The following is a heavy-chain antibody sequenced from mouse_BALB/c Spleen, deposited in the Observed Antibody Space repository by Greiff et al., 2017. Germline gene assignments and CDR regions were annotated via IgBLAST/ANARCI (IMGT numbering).Heavy chain of an antibody. CDR1: GYTFTSYY. Sequence: VQLVESGPELVKPGASVKMSCKASGYTFTSYYIHWVKQRPGQGLEWIGWIYPGDGSTKYNEKFKGKTTLTADKSSSTAYMLLSSLTSEDSAIYFCARRSGNYVDWYFDVWGAGTTVTVSS. CDR2: IYPGDGST. V-gene: IGHV1S56*01. J-gene: IGHJ1*01. D-gene: IGHD2-1*01. CDR3: ARRSGNYVDWYFDV.